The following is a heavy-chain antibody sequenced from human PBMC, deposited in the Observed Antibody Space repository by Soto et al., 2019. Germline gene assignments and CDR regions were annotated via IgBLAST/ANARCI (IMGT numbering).Heavy chain of an antibody. D-gene: IGHD3-22*01. Sequence: QVQLVQAGAEVKKPGSSVKVSCKASGGTFSSYAISWVRQAPGQGLEWMGGIIPIFGTANYAQKFQGRGTITADESTSTDYMELSSLRSEDTAVYYCARYYYDSSGYYNFRNWFDPWGQGTLVTVSS. CDR1: GGTFSSYA. V-gene: IGHV1-69*01. CDR2: IIPIFGTA. CDR3: ARYYYDSSGYYNFRNWFDP. J-gene: IGHJ5*02.